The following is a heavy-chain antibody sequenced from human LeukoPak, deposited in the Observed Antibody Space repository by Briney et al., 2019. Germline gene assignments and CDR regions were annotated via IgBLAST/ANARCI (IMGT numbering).Heavy chain of an antibody. V-gene: IGHV3-23*01. Sequence: GGSLRLSCAASGFTFSSYAMSWVRQAPREGLEWVSAISGSGGSTYYADSVKGRFTISRDNSKNTLYLQMNSLRAEDTTVYYCAKGHSDYGTGFDLWGRGTLVTVSS. CDR1: GFTFSSYA. D-gene: IGHD4-17*01. J-gene: IGHJ4*02. CDR3: AKGHSDYGTGFDL. CDR2: ISGSGGST.